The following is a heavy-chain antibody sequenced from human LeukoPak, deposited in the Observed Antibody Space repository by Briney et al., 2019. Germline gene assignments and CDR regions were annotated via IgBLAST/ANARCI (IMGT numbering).Heavy chain of an antibody. CDR2: ISYHGADK. CDR3: AKGIPSYYYDSSGSDAFDI. J-gene: IGHJ3*02. Sequence: GGSLRLSCAASGFALSSHDIHWVRQAPGRGLQWVAVISYHGADKYYTDSVKGRFTISRDNSKNTLYLHMNSLRAEDTAVYYCAKGIPSYYYDSSGSDAFDIWGQGTMVTVSS. CDR1: GFALSSHD. D-gene: IGHD3-22*01. V-gene: IGHV3-30-3*01.